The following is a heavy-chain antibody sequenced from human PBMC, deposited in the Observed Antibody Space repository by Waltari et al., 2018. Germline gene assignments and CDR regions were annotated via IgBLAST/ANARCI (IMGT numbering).Heavy chain of an antibody. V-gene: IGHV3-30*14. CDR1: GFIFGDYP. D-gene: IGHD2-2*02. CDR2: LSSDGTTR. J-gene: IGHJ4*02. Sequence: QVQLVESGGGVVQPGGSLTLSCVASGFIFGDYPMPWVRHVPGKGLQWLAILSSDGTTRRFADSVKGRFSISRDNSKNMLYLQMNSLRVDDTAYYFCATNEIPWHWGQGTLVTVSS. CDR3: ATNEIPWH.